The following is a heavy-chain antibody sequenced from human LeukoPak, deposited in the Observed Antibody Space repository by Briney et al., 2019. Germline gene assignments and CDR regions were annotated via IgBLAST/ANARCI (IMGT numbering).Heavy chain of an antibody. CDR1: GGSFSGYY. CDR2: INHSGST. V-gene: IGHV4-34*01. D-gene: IGHD3-10*01. J-gene: IGHJ4*02. Sequence: PSETLSLTCAVYGGSFSGYYWSWIRQPPGKGLEWIGEINHSGSTNYNPSLKSRVTISVDTSKNQFSLKLSSVTAADTAVYYCARGMVRGITFDYWGQGTLVTVSS. CDR3: ARGMVRGITFDY.